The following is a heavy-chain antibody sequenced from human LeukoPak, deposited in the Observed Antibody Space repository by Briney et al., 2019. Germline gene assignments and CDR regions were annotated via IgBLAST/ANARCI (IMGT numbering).Heavy chain of an antibody. D-gene: IGHD4-17*01. V-gene: IGHV5-51*01. CDR1: GYSFTSYW. J-gene: IGHJ2*01. CDR3: ARTSPNDYGDYGWYFDL. Sequence: GESLKISCKGSGYSFTSYWIGWVRQMPGKGLEWMGIINPGDSDTRYSPSFQGQVTISADKSISTAYLQWSSLKASDTAMYYCARTSPNDYGDYGWYFDLWGRGTLVTVSS. CDR2: INPGDSDT.